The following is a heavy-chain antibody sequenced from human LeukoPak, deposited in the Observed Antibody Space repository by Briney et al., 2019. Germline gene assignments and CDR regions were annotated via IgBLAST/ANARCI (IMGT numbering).Heavy chain of an antibody. CDR1: GFTFSSYG. CDR2: ISYDGSNK. V-gene: IGHV3-30*18. CDR3: AKGETRRVDAFDI. J-gene: IGHJ3*02. Sequence: GRSLRLSCAASGFTFSSYGMHWVCQAPGKGLEWVAVISYDGSNKYYADSVKGRFTISRDNSKNTLYLQMNSLRAEDTAVYYCAKGETRRVDAFDIWGQGTMVTVSS. D-gene: IGHD1-26*01.